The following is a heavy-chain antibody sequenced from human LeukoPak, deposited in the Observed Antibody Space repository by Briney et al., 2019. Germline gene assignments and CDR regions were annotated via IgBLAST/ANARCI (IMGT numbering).Heavy chain of an antibody. J-gene: IGHJ4*02. D-gene: IGHD1-26*01. CDR1: GFTFSSSW. V-gene: IGHV3-74*01. Sequence: GGSLRLSCAASGFTFSSSWMHWVRQVPGKGLVWVSRMNSDGSITNYAYSVKGRFTISPDNTTNTLYLQMNSLRGDDPAVYYCVRTLLGVGDNWGQGTLVTVSS. CDR3: VRTLLGVGDN. CDR2: MNSDGSIT.